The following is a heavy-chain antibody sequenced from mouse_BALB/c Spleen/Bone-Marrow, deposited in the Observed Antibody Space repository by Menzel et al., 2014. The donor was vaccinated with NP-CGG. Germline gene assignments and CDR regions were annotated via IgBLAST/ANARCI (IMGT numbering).Heavy chain of an antibody. V-gene: IGHV5-9*03. CDR2: ISSGGGSI. Sequence: EVKLVESGGGLVKPGGSLKLSCTASGFTFSTYTMSWVRQTPEKRLEWVASISSGGGSIYYPDGVKGRFTISRDNAKNNLYLQVSSLRSEDTALYHCARYKGSSWDAMDYWGQGTSVTVSS. D-gene: IGHD1-1*01. CDR3: ARYKGSSWDAMDY. CDR1: GFTFSTYT. J-gene: IGHJ4*01.